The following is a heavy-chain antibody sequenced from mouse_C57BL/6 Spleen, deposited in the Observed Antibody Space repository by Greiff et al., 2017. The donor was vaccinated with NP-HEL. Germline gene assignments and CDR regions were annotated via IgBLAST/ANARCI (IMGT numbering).Heavy chain of an antibody. CDR3: AREDIYYGNYRAMDY. V-gene: IGHV1-20*01. Sequence: VQLQQSGPELVKPGDSVKISCKASGYSFTGYFMNWVMQSHGKSLEWIGRINPYNGDTFDNPKFKGKATLTVDKSSSTAHMELRSLTSEDAAVYYCAREDIYYGNYRAMDYWGQGTSVTVSS. J-gene: IGHJ4*01. CDR1: GYSFTGYF. CDR2: INPYNGDT. D-gene: IGHD2-1*01.